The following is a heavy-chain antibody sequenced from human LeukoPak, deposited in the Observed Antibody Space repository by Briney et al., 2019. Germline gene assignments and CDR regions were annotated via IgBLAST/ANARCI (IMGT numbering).Heavy chain of an antibody. CDR3: ARDPFKVATISGNDAFDI. D-gene: IGHD5-12*01. V-gene: IGHV1-46*01. CDR2: INPSGGST. J-gene: IGHJ3*02. Sequence: ASVKVSCKASGYTFTSYYMHWVRQAPGQGLEWMGIINPSGGSTSYAQEFQGRVTMTRDTSTSTVYMELSSLRSEDTAVYYCARDPFKVATISGNDAFDIWGQGTMVTVSS. CDR1: GYTFTSYY.